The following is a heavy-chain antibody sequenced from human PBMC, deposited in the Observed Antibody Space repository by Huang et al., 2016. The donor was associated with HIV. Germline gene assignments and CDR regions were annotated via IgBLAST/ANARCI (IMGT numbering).Heavy chain of an antibody. Sequence: EVQLLESGGTLVKPGGSLRLSCEASGFPFRDYDMSWVRQTPDKGLEWVATISGSGGTTHYADFVKGRVTISRDNSNKTLYLHMVSLRAEDTALYYCAKEQKTIFGVAISFFDYWGQGTLVTFSS. CDR2: ISGSGGTT. CDR3: AKEQKTIFGVAISFFDY. CDR1: GFPFRDYD. V-gene: IGHV3-23*01. D-gene: IGHD3-3*01. J-gene: IGHJ4*01.